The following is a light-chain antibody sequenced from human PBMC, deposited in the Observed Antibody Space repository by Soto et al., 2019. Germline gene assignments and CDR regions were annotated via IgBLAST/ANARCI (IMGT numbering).Light chain of an antibody. CDR3: QQYGFSPPRI. V-gene: IGKV3-20*01. CDR1: QSVSNNY. J-gene: IGKJ2*01. CDR2: GAS. Sequence: ETVLTQSPGTLSFSPGERATLSCRTSQSVSNNYVAWYQQRLRQARRLVIYGASSRATGIPDSFSGSGSGPDFTLTISRLEPEDASVYYCQQYGFSPPRIFGQGTKLEIK.